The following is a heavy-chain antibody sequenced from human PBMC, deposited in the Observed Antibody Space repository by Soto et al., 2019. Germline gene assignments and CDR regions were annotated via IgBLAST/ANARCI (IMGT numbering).Heavy chain of an antibody. CDR1: GGFVSSGTYY. CDR3: ARRGSSSSPYYYYYGMDV. D-gene: IGHD6-6*01. CDR2: MNDSGST. V-gene: IGHV4-61*01. J-gene: IGHJ6*02. Sequence: SETLSLTCAVYGGFVSSGTYYWSWIRQPPGKGLEWIGEMNDSGSTDYNPSLKSRVAISVDTSKNQFSLKLSSVTAADTAVYYCARRGSSSSPYYYYYGMDVWGQGTTVTVSS.